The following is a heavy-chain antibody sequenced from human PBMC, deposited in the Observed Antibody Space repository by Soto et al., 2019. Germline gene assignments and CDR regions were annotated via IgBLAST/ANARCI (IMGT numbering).Heavy chain of an antibody. D-gene: IGHD1-20*01. CDR3: ARGLTAFDP. J-gene: IGHJ5*02. Sequence: SETLSLTCTVSVGSINGHYWSWIRQSAGQGLEWIGNIYYSGNTNYNPSLKSRVTISVDTSKNEFSLKLGSVTAADTAVYYCARGLTAFDPWGQGTLVTVSS. CDR2: IYYSGNT. V-gene: IGHV4-59*11. CDR1: VGSINGHY.